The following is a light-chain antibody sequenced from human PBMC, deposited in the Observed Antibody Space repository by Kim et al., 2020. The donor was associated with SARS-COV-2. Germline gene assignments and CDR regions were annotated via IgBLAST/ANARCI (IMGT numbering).Light chain of an antibody. CDR2: SAS. CDR1: QTIHIY. Sequence: SVGDRVTITCRASQTIHIYLNSYQQKPGKAPKLLIESASSLQSGVPSRFSGSGSGTDFTLTISSVQPEDFATYYCQQSYNTPPITFGQGTRLEIK. CDR3: QQSYNTPPIT. J-gene: IGKJ5*01. V-gene: IGKV1-39*01.